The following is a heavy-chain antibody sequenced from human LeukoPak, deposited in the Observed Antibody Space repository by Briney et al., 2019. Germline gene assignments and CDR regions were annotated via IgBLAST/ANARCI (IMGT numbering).Heavy chain of an antibody. CDR1: GFTFSSYW. CDR3: ARDPRVGDYGDYYFDY. V-gene: IGHV3-7*03. CDR2: IKQDGSEK. J-gene: IGHJ4*02. D-gene: IGHD4-17*01. Sequence: GGSLRLSCAASGFTFSSYWMSWVRQAPGKGLEWVANIKQDGSEKYYVDSVKGRFTISRDNAKNSLNLQMNSLRAEDTAVYYCARDPRVGDYGDYYFDYWGQGTLVTVSS.